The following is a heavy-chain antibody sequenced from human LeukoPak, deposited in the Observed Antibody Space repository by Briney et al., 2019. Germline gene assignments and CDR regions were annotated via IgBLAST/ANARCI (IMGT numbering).Heavy chain of an antibody. Sequence: SVKVSCKASGGTFSSYAISWVRQAPGQGLEWMGRIIPIFGIANYAQKFQGRVTITADKSTSTAYMELSSLRSEDTAVYYCAGIYDSSGYVFDYWGQGTLVTVSS. D-gene: IGHD3-22*01. CDR1: GGTFSSYA. J-gene: IGHJ4*02. V-gene: IGHV1-69*04. CDR3: AGIYDSSGYVFDY. CDR2: IIPIFGIA.